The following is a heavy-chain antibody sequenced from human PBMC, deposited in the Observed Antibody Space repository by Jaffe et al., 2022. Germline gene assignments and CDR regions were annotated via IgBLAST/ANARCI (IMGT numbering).Heavy chain of an antibody. CDR1: GFTVSSNY. CDR2: IYSGGST. D-gene: IGHD6-19*01. V-gene: IGHV3-53*02. Sequence: EVQLVETGGGLIQPGGSLRLSCAASGFTVSSNYMSWVRQAPGKGLEWVSVIYSGGSTYYADSVKGRFTISRDNSKNTLYLQMNSLRAEDTAVYYCATPGIAVTDAFDIWGQGTMVTVSS. CDR3: ATPGIAVTDAFDI. J-gene: IGHJ3*02.